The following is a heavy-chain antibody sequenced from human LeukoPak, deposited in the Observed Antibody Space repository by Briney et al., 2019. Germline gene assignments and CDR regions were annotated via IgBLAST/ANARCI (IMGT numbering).Heavy chain of an antibody. J-gene: IGHJ5*02. CDR3: ARDRTGDIVATGNWFDP. D-gene: IGHD5-12*01. Sequence: ASVKVSCKASGGTFSSYAISWVRQAPGQGLEWMGGIIPIFGTANYAQKVQGRVTITTDESTSTAYMELSSLRSEDTAVYYCARDRTGDIVATGNWFDPWGQGTLVTVSS. CDR2: IIPIFGTA. V-gene: IGHV1-69*05. CDR1: GGTFSSYA.